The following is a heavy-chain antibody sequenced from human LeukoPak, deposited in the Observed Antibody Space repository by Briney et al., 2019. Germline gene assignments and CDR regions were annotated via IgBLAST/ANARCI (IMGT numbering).Heavy chain of an antibody. Sequence: SETLSLTCAVYGGSFSEYYRSWIRQPPGKGLEWIGEINHSGSTNYNPSLKSRVTISLDTSKNQFSLKLSSVTAADTAVYYCARRVTVFYWFDPWDQGTLVTVPS. CDR3: ARRVTVFYWFDP. J-gene: IGHJ5*02. CDR2: INHSGST. D-gene: IGHD2/OR15-2a*01. CDR1: GGSFSEYY. V-gene: IGHV4-34*01.